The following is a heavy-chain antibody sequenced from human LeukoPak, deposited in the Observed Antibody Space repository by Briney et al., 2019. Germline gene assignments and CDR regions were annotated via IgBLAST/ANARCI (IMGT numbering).Heavy chain of an antibody. CDR1: GSTFSSYW. CDR2: IKQDGSEK. CDR3: ARELVVVAEGWFDP. J-gene: IGHJ5*02. Sequence: GGSLRLSCAASGSTFSSYWMSWVRQAPGKGLEWVANIKQDGSEKYYVDSVKGRFTISRDNAKNSLYLQMNSLRAEDTAVYYCARELVVVAEGWFDPWGQGTLVTVSS. V-gene: IGHV3-7*01. D-gene: IGHD2-15*01.